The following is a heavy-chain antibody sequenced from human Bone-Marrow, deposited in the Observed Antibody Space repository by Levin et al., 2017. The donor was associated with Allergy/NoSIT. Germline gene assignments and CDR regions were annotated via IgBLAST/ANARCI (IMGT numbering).Heavy chain of an antibody. J-gene: IGHJ6*02. V-gene: IGHV1-8*02. CDR3: ARVSKEGWEGYPYGLAV. D-gene: IGHD3/OR15-3a*01. CDR1: GYTFTNYD. CDR2: MTPNNGNT. Sequence: ASVKVSCKTSGYTFTNYDLNWVRQAPGQGLEWMGWMTPNNGNTGSAQTFRDRVTMTRDTSTSTAYLELSSLGFDDTAVYYCARVSKEGWEGYPYGLAVWGQGTTVIVSS.